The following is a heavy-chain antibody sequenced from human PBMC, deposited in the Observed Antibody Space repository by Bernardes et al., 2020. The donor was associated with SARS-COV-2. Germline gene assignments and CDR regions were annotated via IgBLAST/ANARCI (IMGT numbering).Heavy chain of an antibody. V-gene: IGHV3-74*01. CDR2: INTDGSTI. J-gene: IGHJ4*02. D-gene: IGHD2-15*01. CDR1: GLSFFW. Sequence: SLRLSCAASGLSFFWMHWVRQAPGKGLVWVSRINTDGSTINYADSVKGRFTISRDNAKNTLYLQMNSLRAEDTAVYYCARDFGGGSDYWGQGTLVTVSS. CDR3: ARDFGGGSDY.